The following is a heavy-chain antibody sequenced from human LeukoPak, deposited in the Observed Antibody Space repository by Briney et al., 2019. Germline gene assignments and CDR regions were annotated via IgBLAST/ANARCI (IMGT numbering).Heavy chain of an antibody. Sequence: PGGSLRLSCAASGFTFSSYWMHWVRQAPGKGLVWVSRINSDGSSTSYADSVKGRFTISRDNAKNTLYLQMNSPRAEDTAVYYCARNSYESDEDFDYWGQGTLVTVSS. CDR1: GFTFSSYW. CDR2: INSDGSST. V-gene: IGHV3-74*01. J-gene: IGHJ4*02. CDR3: ARNSYESDEDFDY. D-gene: IGHD5-18*01.